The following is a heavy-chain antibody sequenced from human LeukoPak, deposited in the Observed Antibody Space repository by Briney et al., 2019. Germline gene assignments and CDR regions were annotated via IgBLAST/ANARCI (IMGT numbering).Heavy chain of an antibody. CDR3: ASTGIVGATLDY. CDR2: ISGSGDST. V-gene: IGHV3-23*01. Sequence: GGSLRLSCAASGFTFSSYAMSWVRQAPGKGLEWVSAISGSGDSTYYADSVKGRFTISRDNAKNSLYLQMNSLRAEDTAVYYCASTGIVGATLDYWGQGTLVTVSS. D-gene: IGHD1-26*01. J-gene: IGHJ4*02. CDR1: GFTFSSYA.